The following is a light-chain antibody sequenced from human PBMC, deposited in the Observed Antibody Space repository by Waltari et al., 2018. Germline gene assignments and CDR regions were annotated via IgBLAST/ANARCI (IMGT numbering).Light chain of an antibody. V-gene: IGLV2-23*01. J-gene: IGLJ3*02. CDR3: CSYAGSNTWM. CDR2: EGS. CDR1: SSDVGSYNL. Sequence: QSALTQPASVSGSPGQSITISCTGTSSDVGSYNLVSWYQHHPGKAPKLMIYEGSKRPSGVSNRFSGSKSGNTASLTISGLQAEDEADYYCCSYAGSNTWMFGEGTKLTVL.